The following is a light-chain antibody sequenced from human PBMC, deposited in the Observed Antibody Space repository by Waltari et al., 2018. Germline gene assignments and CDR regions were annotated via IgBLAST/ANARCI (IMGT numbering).Light chain of an antibody. CDR1: GSDIGGYNY. V-gene: IGLV2-8*01. CDR2: EVT. J-gene: IGLJ2*01. CDR3: SSYADNKGV. Sequence: QSALTQPPSASGSPGQSVTISCTGTGSDIGGYNYVSWYQQHPGKAPKLMIYEVTKRPSGVPDRFSGSTSGNTASLTVSGLQAEDEAYYYCSSYADNKGVFGGGTKLTVL.